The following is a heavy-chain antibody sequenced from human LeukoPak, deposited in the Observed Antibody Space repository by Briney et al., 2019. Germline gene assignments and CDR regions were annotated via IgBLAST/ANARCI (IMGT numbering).Heavy chain of an antibody. CDR2: IYPGDSDT. D-gene: IGHD6-13*01. J-gene: IGHJ4*02. CDR3: ARTRTGYSSSWYVDY. Sequence: GESLKISRKGSGYSFSSYWIGWGRPMPGKSLEWMGIIYPGDSDTRYSPSFQGQVTISADKSISTAYLQWSSLKASDTAMYYCARTRTGYSSSWYVDYWGQGTLVTVSS. V-gene: IGHV5-51*01. CDR1: GYSFSSYW.